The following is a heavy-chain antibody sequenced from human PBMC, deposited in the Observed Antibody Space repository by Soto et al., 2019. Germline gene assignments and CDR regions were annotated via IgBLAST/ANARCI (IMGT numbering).Heavy chain of an antibody. V-gene: IGHV4-31*03. J-gene: IGHJ4*02. CDR3: ARGPIALPVGATPFDY. Sequence: QVQLQESGPGLVKPSQTLSLTCTVSGGSISSGGYYWSWIRQHPGKGLEWIGYIYYSGSTYYNPSLKSRVTISVDTSKNQFSLKLSSVTAADTAVYYCARGPIALPVGATPFDYWGQGTLVTVSS. D-gene: IGHD1-26*01. CDR2: IYYSGST. CDR1: GGSISSGGYY.